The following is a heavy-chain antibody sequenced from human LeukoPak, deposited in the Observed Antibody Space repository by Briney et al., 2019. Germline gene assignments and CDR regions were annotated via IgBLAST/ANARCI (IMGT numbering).Heavy chain of an antibody. CDR3: AKDLMVIIVSGAFDI. D-gene: IGHD3-3*01. CDR2: ISSSGGNT. CDR1: GFTFSNYA. V-gene: IGHV3-23*01. Sequence: GGSLRLSCAASGFTFSNYAMSWVRQAPGKGLEWVSAISSSGGNTYYADSVKGRFTISRDSSKNTLYLQMNNLRAEDTAVYYCAKDLMVIIVSGAFDIWGQGTMVTVSS. J-gene: IGHJ3*02.